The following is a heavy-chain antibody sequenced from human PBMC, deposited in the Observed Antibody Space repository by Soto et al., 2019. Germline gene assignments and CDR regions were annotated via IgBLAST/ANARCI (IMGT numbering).Heavy chain of an antibody. CDR2: INHSGST. CDR3: ARAQSGYYDSSGYYGYFDY. J-gene: IGHJ4*02. D-gene: IGHD3-22*01. V-gene: IGHV4-34*01. Sequence: SETLSLTCAVYGGSFSGYYWSWIRQHPGKGLEWIGEINHSGSTNYNPSLKSRVTISVDTSKNQFSLKLSSVTAADTAVYYCARAQSGYYDSSGYYGYFDYWGQGTLVTVSS. CDR1: GGSFSGYY.